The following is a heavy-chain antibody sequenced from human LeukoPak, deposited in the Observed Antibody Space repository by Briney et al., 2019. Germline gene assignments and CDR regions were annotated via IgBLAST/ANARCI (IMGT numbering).Heavy chain of an antibody. D-gene: IGHD1-1*01. CDR3: ARMGHDILVPSGMDV. CDR2: INSDGSST. CDR1: GFIFSSYW. J-gene: IGHJ6*02. V-gene: IGHV3-74*01. Sequence: GGSLRLSCAASGFIFSSYWMHWVRQAPGKGLVWVSRINSDGSSTSYADSVKGRFTISRDNAKNTLYVQMNSLRAEDTAVYYCARMGHDILVPSGMDVWGQGTTVTVSS.